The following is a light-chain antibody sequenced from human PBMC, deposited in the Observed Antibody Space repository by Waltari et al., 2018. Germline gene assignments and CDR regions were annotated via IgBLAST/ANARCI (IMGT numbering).Light chain of an antibody. Sequence: QSALTQPASVSGSPGQPITISCTGTSGDIGVFHYVSWYQQNPGKVPKLLIYAVSKRPSVFSNRFSGSKSGNTASLTISGLQAEDEADYYCSSYTNSNTWVFGGGTKLTVL. J-gene: IGLJ3*02. CDR2: AVS. CDR3: SSYTNSNTWV. CDR1: SGDIGVFHY. V-gene: IGLV2-14*03.